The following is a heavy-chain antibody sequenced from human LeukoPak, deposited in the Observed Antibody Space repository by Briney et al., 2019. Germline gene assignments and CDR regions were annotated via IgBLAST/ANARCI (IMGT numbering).Heavy chain of an antibody. D-gene: IGHD2-2*01. CDR2: IWYDGSNK. CDR1: GFTFSSYG. Sequence: GGPLRLSCAASGFTFSSYGMHWVRQAPGKGLEWVAVIWYDGSNKYYADSVKGRFTISRDNSKNTLYLQMNSLRAEDTAVYYCAREIDSIVVVPAAGFDYWGQGTLVTVSS. V-gene: IGHV3-33*01. CDR3: AREIDSIVVVPAAGFDY. J-gene: IGHJ4*02.